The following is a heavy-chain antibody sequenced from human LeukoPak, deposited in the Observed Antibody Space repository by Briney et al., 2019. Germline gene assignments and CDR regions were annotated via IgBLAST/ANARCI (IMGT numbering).Heavy chain of an antibody. CDR3: ASQYSSSSTRAFDY. V-gene: IGHV4-59*08. CDR2: IYYSGST. D-gene: IGHD6-13*01. CDR1: GGSFSSYY. J-gene: IGHJ4*02. Sequence: SETLSLTCAVYGGSFSSYYWSWIRQPPGKGLEWIGYIYYSGSTNYNPSLKSRVTISVDTSKNQFSLKLSSVTAADTAVYYCASQYSSSSTRAFDYWGQGTLVTVSS.